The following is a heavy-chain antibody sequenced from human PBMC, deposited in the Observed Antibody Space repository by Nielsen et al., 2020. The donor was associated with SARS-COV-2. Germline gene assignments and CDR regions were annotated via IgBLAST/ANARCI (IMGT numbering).Heavy chain of an antibody. V-gene: IGHV3-7*03. D-gene: IGHD3-3*01. CDR2: IKQDGSEK. J-gene: IGHJ3*02. Sequence: GGSLRLSCAASGFTFSSYWMSWVRQAPGKGLEWVANIKQDGSEKYYVDSVKGRFTISRDNAKNSLYLQMNSLRAEDTAVYYCARDRYYDFWSGSPAGDAFDIWGQGTMVTVS. CDR3: ARDRYYDFWSGSPAGDAFDI. CDR1: GFTFSSYW.